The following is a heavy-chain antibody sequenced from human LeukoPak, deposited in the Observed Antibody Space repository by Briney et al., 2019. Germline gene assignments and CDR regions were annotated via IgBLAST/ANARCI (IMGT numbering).Heavy chain of an antibody. CDR2: INHRGDT. CDR1: GGSFSRYY. V-gene: IGHV4-34*01. Sequence: SETLSLTCAVDGGSFSRYYWSWVRQSPGKGLEWLAEINHRGDTNYNPSVNSRVTISVDTSKNQFSLKVTSLTAADTAVYFCARGPTISETGYFDYWGQGTLVTVSS. J-gene: IGHJ4*03. D-gene: IGHD1-1*01. CDR3: ARGPTISETGYFDY.